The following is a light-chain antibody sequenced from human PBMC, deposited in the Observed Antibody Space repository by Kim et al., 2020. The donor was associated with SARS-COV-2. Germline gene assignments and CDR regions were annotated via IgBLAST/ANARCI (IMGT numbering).Light chain of an antibody. CDR2: EDT. CDR3: QGWVSGTVV. J-gene: IGLJ2*01. V-gene: IGLV3-1*01. Sequence: SYELTQPPSVSVSPGQTATITCSGDKLVEKYVCWYQQKAGQSPVLVIYEDTKRASGIPERFSGSNFGNTATLTISGPQAMDEADYYCQGWVSGTVVFGGG. CDR1: KLVEKY.